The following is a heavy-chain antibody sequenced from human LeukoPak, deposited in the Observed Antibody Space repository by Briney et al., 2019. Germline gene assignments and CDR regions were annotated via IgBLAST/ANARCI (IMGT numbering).Heavy chain of an antibody. CDR1: GFTFSSYS. V-gene: IGHV3-48*04. Sequence: GGSLRLSCVASGFTFSSYSMNWVRQAPGKGLEWVSYISTGSTTIYYADSVKGRFTISRDNAEYSLYLQMNSLRAEDTAVYYWAREVGAIDHWGQGTLITVSS. D-gene: IGHD1-26*01. CDR2: ISTGSTTI. J-gene: IGHJ4*02. CDR3: AREVGAIDH.